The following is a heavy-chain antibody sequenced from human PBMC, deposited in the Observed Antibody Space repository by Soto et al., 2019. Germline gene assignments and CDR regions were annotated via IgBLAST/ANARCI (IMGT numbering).Heavy chain of an antibody. CDR3: AKDHSGY. V-gene: IGHV3-30*18. CDR1: GFTFSSYG. CDR2: ISYDGSNK. J-gene: IGHJ4*02. Sequence: QVQLVESGGGVVQPGRSLRLSCAASGFTFSSYGMHWVRQAPGKGLEWVAVISYDGSNKYYADSVKGRFTISRDNSKNTLYLQMNSLSAEDTAVYYCAKDHSGYWGQGTLVTVSS.